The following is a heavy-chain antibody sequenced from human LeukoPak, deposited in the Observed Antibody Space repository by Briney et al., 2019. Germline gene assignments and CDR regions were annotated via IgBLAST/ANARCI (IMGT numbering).Heavy chain of an antibody. D-gene: IGHD3-22*01. V-gene: IGHV4-59*01. Sequence: PSETLSLTCTVSGGSISSYYWSWIRQPPGKGLEWIGYIYYTGSTSYNPSLKSRVTISVDTSKNQFSLRLSSVTAADTAVYYCAAGGYYDSSGTDYWGQGTLVTVSS. CDR2: IYYTGST. J-gene: IGHJ4*02. CDR3: AAGGYYDSSGTDY. CDR1: GGSISSYY.